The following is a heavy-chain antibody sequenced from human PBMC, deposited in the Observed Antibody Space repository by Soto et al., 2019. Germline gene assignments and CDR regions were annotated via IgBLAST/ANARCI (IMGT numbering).Heavy chain of an antibody. CDR1: GGSISSGDYY. Sequence: KTSETLSLTCTVSGGSISSGDYYWSWIRQPPGKGLEWIGYIYYSGSTYYNPSLKSRVTISVDTSKNQFSLKLSSVTAADTAVYYCARVPLRDINLDYYYGMDVWGQGTTVTVSS. CDR3: ARVPLRDINLDYYYGMDV. V-gene: IGHV4-30-4*01. CDR2: IYYSGST. J-gene: IGHJ6*02.